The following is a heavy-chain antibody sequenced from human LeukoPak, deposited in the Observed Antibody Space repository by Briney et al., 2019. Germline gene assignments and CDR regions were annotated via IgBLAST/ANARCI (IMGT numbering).Heavy chain of an antibody. Sequence: ASVKVSCKASGYTFTNYAMNWVRQAPGQGLEWMGWISTNTGTPTYAQGFTGRFVFSLDTSVSTAYLHISSLKTEDTAVYYCATTLYSSSSILNYWGQGTLVTVSS. V-gene: IGHV7-4-1*02. CDR1: GYTFTNYA. CDR3: ATTLYSSSSILNY. CDR2: ISTNTGTP. D-gene: IGHD6-6*01. J-gene: IGHJ4*02.